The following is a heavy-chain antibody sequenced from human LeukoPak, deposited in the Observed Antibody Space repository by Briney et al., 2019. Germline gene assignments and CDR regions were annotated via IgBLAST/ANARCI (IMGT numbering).Heavy chain of an antibody. J-gene: IGHJ4*02. Sequence: SGTLSLTCTVSGASINTDNYWGWIRQSPGEGLELIGSVHFSGATHYNPSLKSRVAIALDTSKNQFPLELNSVTAADTAIYYCAKHRMWLVGLDYWGQGTLVTVSS. D-gene: IGHD6-19*01. CDR1: GASINTDNY. CDR3: AKHRMWLVGLDY. CDR2: VHFSGAT. V-gene: IGHV4-39*01.